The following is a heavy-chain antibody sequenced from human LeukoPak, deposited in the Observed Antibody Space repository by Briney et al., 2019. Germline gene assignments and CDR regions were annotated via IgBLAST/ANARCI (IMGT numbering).Heavy chain of an antibody. CDR2: ITNGGGST. Sequence: GGSLRLSCAASGFTFSSYAMSWVRQAPGKGLEWVSTITNGGGSTYYADSVKGRFTISRDNSKNTLYLQMNSLRAEDTAVYYCAKAVVAHGRGIDYWGQGTLVTAPS. V-gene: IGHV3-23*01. D-gene: IGHD2-15*01. CDR3: AKAVVAHGRGIDY. J-gene: IGHJ4*02. CDR1: GFTFSSYA.